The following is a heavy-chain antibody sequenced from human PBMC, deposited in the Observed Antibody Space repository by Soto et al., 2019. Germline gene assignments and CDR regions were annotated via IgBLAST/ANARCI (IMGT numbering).Heavy chain of an antibody. CDR1: GGSISSSSYY. CDR3: ARLAGPYSTFGGVIVQDDAFDI. V-gene: IGHV4-39*01. D-gene: IGHD3-16*02. CDR2: IYYSGST. J-gene: IGHJ3*02. Sequence: SETLSLTCTVSGGSISSSSYYWGWIRQPPGKGLEWIGSIYYSGSTYYNPSLKSRVTISVDTSKNQFSLKLSSVTAADTAVYYCARLAGPYSTFGGVIVQDDAFDIWGQGTMVTVSS.